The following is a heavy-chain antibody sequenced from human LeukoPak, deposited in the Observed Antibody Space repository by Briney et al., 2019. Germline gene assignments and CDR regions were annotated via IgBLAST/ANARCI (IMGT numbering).Heavy chain of an antibody. CDR3: ARGGGSGHIVVVTAILNY. J-gene: IGHJ4*02. CDR1: GGTFSSYA. CDR2: IIPIFGTA. D-gene: IGHD2-21*02. Sequence: SVKVSCTASGGTFSSYAISWVRQAPGQGLVWMGGIIPIFGTANYAQKFQGRVTITADESTDTVYMELSRLRSDDTAVYYCARGGGSGHIVVVTAILNYWGQGTLVTVSS. V-gene: IGHV1-69*13.